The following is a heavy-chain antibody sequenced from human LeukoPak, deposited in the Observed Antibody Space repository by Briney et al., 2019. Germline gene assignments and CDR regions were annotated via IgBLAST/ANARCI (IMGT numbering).Heavy chain of an antibody. CDR2: MNPNSGNT. J-gene: IGHJ4*02. Sequence: ASVKVSCKASGYTFTSYDINWVRQATGQGLEWMGWMNPNSGNTGYAQKFQGRVTMTRNTSISTAYMELSSLRSEDTAVYYRARGSNDFSSLGYWGQGTLVTVSS. CDR1: GYTFTSYD. V-gene: IGHV1-8*01. CDR3: ARGSNDFSSLGY. D-gene: IGHD3-3*01.